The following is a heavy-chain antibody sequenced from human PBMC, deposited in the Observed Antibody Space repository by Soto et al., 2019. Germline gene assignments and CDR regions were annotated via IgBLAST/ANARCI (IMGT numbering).Heavy chain of an antibody. D-gene: IGHD2-15*01. J-gene: IGHJ4*02. Sequence: GASVKVSCRASGYTFTSYDINWVRQAPGQGLEWVGWINPTSEYTAHAQRLQGRVTLTRGICTATAYMELSSLTSEDTAVYFCARQVPPGYSSDGGPGTQVTVSS. CDR3: ARQVPPGYSSD. CDR2: INPTSEYT. CDR1: GYTFTSYD. V-gene: IGHV1-8*01.